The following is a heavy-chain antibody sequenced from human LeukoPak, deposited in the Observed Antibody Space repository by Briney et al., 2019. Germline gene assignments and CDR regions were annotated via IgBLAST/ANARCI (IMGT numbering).Heavy chain of an antibody. V-gene: IGHV1-3*03. CDR1: GYSFTRNA. Sequence: GASVKVSCKASGYSFTRNAIHWVRQAPGQRLEWMGWIDSDKGNTKYSQEFQGRVTFTRDTSASTVYMEPSSLRSEDMAIYYCARGYSNGWYHDYWGQGTPVIVSS. CDR2: IDSDKGNT. J-gene: IGHJ4*02. CDR3: ARGYSNGWYHDY. D-gene: IGHD6-19*01.